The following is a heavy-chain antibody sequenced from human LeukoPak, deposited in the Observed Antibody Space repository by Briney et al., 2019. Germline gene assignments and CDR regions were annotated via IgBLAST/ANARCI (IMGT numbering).Heavy chain of an antibody. V-gene: IGHV3-7*03. Sequence: GGSLRLSCAASGLDFSSRWMNWVRQAPGQGLEWVASIKEDGSEKHYVDSVKGRFTISRDNGKNSLYLQMNSLRAEDTAVYYCARDSGWWRFDFWGQGTLVTVSS. CDR1: GLDFSSRW. J-gene: IGHJ4*02. D-gene: IGHD6-13*01. CDR3: ARDSGWWRFDF. CDR2: IKEDGSEK.